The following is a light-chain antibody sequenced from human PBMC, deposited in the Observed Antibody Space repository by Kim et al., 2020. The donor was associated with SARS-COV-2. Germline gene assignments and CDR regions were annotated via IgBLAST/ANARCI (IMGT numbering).Light chain of an antibody. CDR2: DTT. Sequence: PGGTVTVSCGSNTGAVGSGDYPSWLQQKHGQAPRTLIYDTTKKLSWTPARFSGSLLDGKAALTLSGAQPEDEADYYCLVSYANFGVFGGGTQLTVL. J-gene: IGLJ3*02. V-gene: IGLV7-46*01. CDR1: TGAVGSGDY. CDR3: LVSYANFGV.